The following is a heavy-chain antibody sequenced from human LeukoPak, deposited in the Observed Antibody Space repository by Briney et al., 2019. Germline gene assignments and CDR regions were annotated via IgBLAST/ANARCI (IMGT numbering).Heavy chain of an antibody. CDR1: GGTLTNYA. V-gene: IGHV1-69*06. J-gene: IGHJ5*02. Sequence: ASVKVSCKASGGTLTNYAIGWVRQAPGQGLEWMGRIIPMFGTTNYAQKFQGRVTITADKSTSTAYMELSSLRSEDTAVYYCARVCSGGSCYDSGTWGQGTLVTVSS. CDR2: IIPMFGTT. D-gene: IGHD2-15*01. CDR3: ARVCSGGSCYDSGT.